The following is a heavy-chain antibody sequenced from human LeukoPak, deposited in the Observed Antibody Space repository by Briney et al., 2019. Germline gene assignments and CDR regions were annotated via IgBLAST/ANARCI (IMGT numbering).Heavy chain of an antibody. J-gene: IGHJ3*02. Sequence: ASVKVSCKASGHTFTSYYLHWVRQAPGQGLEWMGIIDPSSGSTTYAQKFQGRVTMTRDTSTSTVYMELSSLRSEDTAVYYCARGDYGDYVRAFDIWGLGTMVTVSS. CDR2: IDPSSGST. CDR3: ARGDYGDYVRAFDI. CDR1: GHTFTSYY. V-gene: IGHV1-46*01. D-gene: IGHD4-17*01.